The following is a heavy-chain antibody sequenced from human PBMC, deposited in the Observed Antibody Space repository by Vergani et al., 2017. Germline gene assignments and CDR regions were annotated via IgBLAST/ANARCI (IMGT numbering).Heavy chain of an antibody. D-gene: IGHD6-19*01. J-gene: IGHJ1*01. CDR1: GFTFSSYA. Sequence: VQLVESGGGVVQPGGSLRLSCAASGFTFSSYAMHWVRQAPGKGLEFVSAISSNGGSTYYANSVKGRFTISRDNSKNTLYLQMGSLRAEDMAVYYCARGLGGQWLAQEYFQHWGQGTLVTVSS. CDR3: ARGLGGQWLAQEYFQH. CDR2: ISSNGGST. V-gene: IGHV3-64*01.